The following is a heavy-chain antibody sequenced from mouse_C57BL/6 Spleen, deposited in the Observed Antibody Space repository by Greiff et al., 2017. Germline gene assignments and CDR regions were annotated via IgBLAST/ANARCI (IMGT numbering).Heavy chain of an antibody. CDR2: IYPGDGDT. V-gene: IGHV1-82*01. CDR3: ARGGYYHWYFDV. J-gene: IGHJ1*03. CDR1: GYAFSSSW. Sequence: QVQLKESGPELVKPGASVKISCKASGYAFSSSWMNWVKPRPGKGLEWIGRIYPGDGDTNYNGKFKGKDTLTADKSSSTAYMQLSSLTSEDSAVYFCARGGYYHWYFDVWGTETTVTVSS. D-gene: IGHD2-3*01.